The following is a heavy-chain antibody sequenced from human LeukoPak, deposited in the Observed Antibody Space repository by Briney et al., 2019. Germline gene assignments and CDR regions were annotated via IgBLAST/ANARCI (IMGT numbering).Heavy chain of an antibody. CDR3: VRGAEGMVRRSSWFDP. CDR2: INPSGGST. D-gene: IGHD3-10*01. J-gene: IGHJ5*02. CDR1: GYTFTSYY. V-gene: IGHV1-46*01. Sequence: ASVKVSCKASGYTFTSYYMHWVRQAPGQGLEWMGIINPSGGSTSYAQKFQGRVTMTRDMSTSTVYMELSSLRSEDTAVYYCVRGAEGMVRRSSWFDPWGQGTLVTVSS.